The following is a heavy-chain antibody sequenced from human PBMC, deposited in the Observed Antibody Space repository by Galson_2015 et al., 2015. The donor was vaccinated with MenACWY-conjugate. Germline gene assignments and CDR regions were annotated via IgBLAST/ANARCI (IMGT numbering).Heavy chain of an antibody. J-gene: IGHJ5*02. Sequence: SLRLSCAASGFTFDAYGIHWVRQAPGKGLEWVSYISSTSTTIYYADSVKGRFTISRDNAKNSLYLQMNSLRDEDTAVYYCARDYGSGTYYMGWFDPWGQGTLVTVSS. CDR3: ARDYGSGTYYMGWFDP. CDR2: ISSTSTTI. D-gene: IGHD3-10*01. V-gene: IGHV3-48*02. CDR1: GFTFDAYG.